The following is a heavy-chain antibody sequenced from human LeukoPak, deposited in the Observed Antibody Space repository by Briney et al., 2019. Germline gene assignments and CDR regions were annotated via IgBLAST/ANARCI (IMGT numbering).Heavy chain of an antibody. Sequence: GGSLRLSCAASGFTFSSYSMNWVRQAPGKGLEWVSSISSSSSYIYYADSVKGRFTISRDNAKNSLYPQMNSLRAEDTAVYYCARWRRVPAAMVHYYYGMDVWGQGTTVTVSS. V-gene: IGHV3-21*01. CDR1: GFTFSSYS. J-gene: IGHJ6*02. D-gene: IGHD2-2*01. CDR2: ISSSSSYI. CDR3: ARWRRVPAAMVHYYYGMDV.